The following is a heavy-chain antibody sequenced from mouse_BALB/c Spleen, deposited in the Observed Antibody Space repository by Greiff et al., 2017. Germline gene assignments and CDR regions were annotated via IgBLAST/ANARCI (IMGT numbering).Heavy chain of an antibody. V-gene: IGHV3-6*02. CDR2: ISYDGSN. CDR3: ARDLYYGYVGYFDV. Sequence: DVKLQESGPGLVKPSQSLSLTCSVTGYSITSGYYWNWIRQFPGNKLEWMGYISYDGSNNYNPSLKNRISITRDTSKNQFFLKLNSVTTEDTATYYCARDLYYGYVGYFDVWGAGTTVTVSS. D-gene: IGHD1-2*01. J-gene: IGHJ1*01. CDR1: GYSITSGYY.